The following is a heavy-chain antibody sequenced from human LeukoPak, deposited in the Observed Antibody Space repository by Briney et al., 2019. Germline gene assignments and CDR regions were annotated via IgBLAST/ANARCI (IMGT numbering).Heavy chain of an antibody. CDR3: ARSRSGSYFG. CDR2: IYYSGST. J-gene: IGHJ4*02. Sequence: PSETLSLTCTVSGYSISGGYYWGWIRQPPGKGLEWIGYIYYSGSTNYDPSLKSRVTISVDTSKNQFSLKLSSVTAADTAVYYCARSRSGSYFGWGQGTLVTVSS. D-gene: IGHD1-26*01. V-gene: IGHV4-38-2*02. CDR1: GYSISGGYY.